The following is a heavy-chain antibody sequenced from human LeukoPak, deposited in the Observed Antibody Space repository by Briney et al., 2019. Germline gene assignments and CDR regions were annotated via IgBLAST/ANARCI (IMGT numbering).Heavy chain of an antibody. CDR2: IYTSGST. CDR1: GGSISSYY. J-gene: IGHJ6*03. CDR3: ARQAYYYDSSGYYYYYYYMDV. V-gene: IGHV4-4*09. D-gene: IGHD3-22*01. Sequence: SETLSLTCTVSGGSISSYYWSWIRQPPGKGLEWIGYIYTSGSTNYNPSLKSRVTISVDTSKNQFSLKLSSMTAADTAVYYCARQAYYYDSSGYYYYYYYMDVWGKGTTVTVSS.